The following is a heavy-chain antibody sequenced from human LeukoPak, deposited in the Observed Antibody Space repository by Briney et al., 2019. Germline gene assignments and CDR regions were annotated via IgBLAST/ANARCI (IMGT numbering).Heavy chain of an antibody. V-gene: IGHV3-30*02. D-gene: IGHD1-26*01. CDR2: IRYDGSKK. J-gene: IGHJ4*02. CDR3: ARAQHRGWGFDY. CDR1: GFTFSSYG. Sequence: GGSLRLSCAASGFTFSSYGMHWVRQAPGKGLEWVAFIRYDGSKKKYAGSVKGRFAISRDNSQNTLHLQMNSLRAEDTAVYYCARAQHRGWGFDYWGQGTLVTVSS.